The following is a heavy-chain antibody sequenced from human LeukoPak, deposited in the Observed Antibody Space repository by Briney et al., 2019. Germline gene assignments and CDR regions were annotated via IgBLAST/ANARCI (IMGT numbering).Heavy chain of an antibody. J-gene: IGHJ4*02. CDR2: ISWNSGSI. CDR3: AKGSVAFDI. Sequence: GGSLRLSCAASGFTFDDYAMHWVRQAPGKGLEWVSGISWNSGSIGYADSVKGRFTISRDNAKNSLYLQMNSLRAEDTAVYYCAKGSVAFDIWGQGTLVTVSS. CDR1: GFTFDDYA. D-gene: IGHD3-9*01. V-gene: IGHV3-9*01.